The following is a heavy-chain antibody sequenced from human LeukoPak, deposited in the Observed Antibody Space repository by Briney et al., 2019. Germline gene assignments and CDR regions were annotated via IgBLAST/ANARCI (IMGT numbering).Heavy chain of an antibody. V-gene: IGHV3-23*01. CDR1: GFTFSDYY. CDR2: ISGSGDRT. Sequence: GGSLRLSCAASGFTFSDYYMSWIRQAPGKGLEWVSGISGSGDRTYNADSVKGRFTISRDNSKNTLYLQMNSLRAEDTAVYYCAKGNWNDDWGQGTPVTVSS. J-gene: IGHJ5*02. CDR3: AKGNWNDD.